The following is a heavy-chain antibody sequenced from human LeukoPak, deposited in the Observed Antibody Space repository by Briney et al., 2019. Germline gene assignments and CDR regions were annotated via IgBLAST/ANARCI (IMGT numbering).Heavy chain of an antibody. CDR3: ARELWFVNAPGSWFDP. Sequence: SETLSLTCAVSGDSISSGDYSWSWIRQPSGKGLEWIGYIFHSGHSFYNPSLKSRITISVDKSKNQFSLRLTSVTAADTAVYYCARELWFVNAPGSWFDPWGQGTLVTVSS. CDR2: IFHSGHS. CDR1: GDSISSGDYS. V-gene: IGHV4-30-2*01. D-gene: IGHD3-10*01. J-gene: IGHJ5*02.